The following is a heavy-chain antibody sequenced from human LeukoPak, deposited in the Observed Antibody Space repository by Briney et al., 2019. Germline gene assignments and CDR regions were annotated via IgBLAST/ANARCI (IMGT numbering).Heavy chain of an antibody. D-gene: IGHD3-16*02. CDR3: ASPYYDYVWGSYRLDY. J-gene: IGHJ4*02. Sequence: SETLSLTCTVSGGSISSRSYYRGWIRQPPGKGLEWIGSIYYSGSTYYNPSLKSRVTISVDTSKNQFSLKLSSVTAADTAVYYCASPYYDYVWGSYRLDYWGQGTLVTVSS. V-gene: IGHV4-39*01. CDR1: GGSISSRSYY. CDR2: IYYSGST.